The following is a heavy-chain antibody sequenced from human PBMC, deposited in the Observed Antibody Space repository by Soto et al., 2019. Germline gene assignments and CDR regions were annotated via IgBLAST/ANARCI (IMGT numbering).Heavy chain of an antibody. Sequence: PGESLKISCKGSGYSFTSYWISWVRQMPGKGLEWMGRIDPSDSYTNYSPSFQGHVTISADKSISTAYLQWSSLKASDTAMYYCASSPRGYCSSTSCRELGNYYGMVVWGQGT. CDR3: ASSPRGYCSSTSCRELGNYYGMVV. D-gene: IGHD2-2*01. CDR1: GYSFTSYW. V-gene: IGHV5-10-1*01. CDR2: IDPSDSYT. J-gene: IGHJ6*02.